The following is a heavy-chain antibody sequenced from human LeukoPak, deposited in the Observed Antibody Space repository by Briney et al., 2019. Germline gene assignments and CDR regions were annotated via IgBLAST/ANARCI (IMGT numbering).Heavy chain of an antibody. V-gene: IGHV3-30-3*01. CDR2: ISYDGSNK. Sequence: GGSLRLSCAASGFTFSSYAMHWVRQAPGKGLEWVAVISYDGSNKYYADSVKGRFTISRDNSKNTLYLQMNSLRAEDTAVYYGARDGIVGATGGYFDLWGRGTLVTVSS. CDR3: ARDGIVGATGGYFDL. D-gene: IGHD1-26*01. CDR1: GFTFSSYA. J-gene: IGHJ2*01.